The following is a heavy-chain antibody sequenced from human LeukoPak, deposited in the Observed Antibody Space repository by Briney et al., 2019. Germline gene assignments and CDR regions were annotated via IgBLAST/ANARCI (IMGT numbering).Heavy chain of an antibody. CDR3: ARGGWYEDY. V-gene: IGHV4-59*11. CDR2: AHYNGGT. J-gene: IGHJ4*02. CDR1: GASISDHY. D-gene: IGHD6-19*01. Sequence: SETPSLTCSVSGASISDHYWSWIRQPPGKGLEWIGYAHYNGGTNYNSSLKSRLTISVDTSKNQFSLHLTSVTAADTAVYYCARGGWYEDYRGQGTLVTVSS.